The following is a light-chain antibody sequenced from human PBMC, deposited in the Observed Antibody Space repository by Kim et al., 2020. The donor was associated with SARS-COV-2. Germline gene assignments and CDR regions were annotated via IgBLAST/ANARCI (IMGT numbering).Light chain of an antibody. CDR2: QDS. CDR3: QAWDSSTGGV. Sequence: VSPGQTASITCSGDKLGDKYACWYQQKTGQSPVLGIYQDSKRPSGIPERFSGSNSGNTATLTISGTQAMDEADYYCQAWDSSTGGVFGTGTKVTVL. CDR1: KLGDKY. V-gene: IGLV3-1*01. J-gene: IGLJ1*01.